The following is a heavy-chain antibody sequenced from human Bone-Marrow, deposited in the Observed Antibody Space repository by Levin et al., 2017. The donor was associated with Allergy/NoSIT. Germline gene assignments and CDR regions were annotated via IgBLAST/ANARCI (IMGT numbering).Heavy chain of an antibody. CDR2: IYHYGST. Sequence: TASETLSLTCVVSGGSIFTSDWWTWVRQSPGKGLEWIGEIYHYGSTTYNPSLNSRVTISVDKSKNQFSLKLTSVTAADTAVYYCARWSASRIDLWGQGILVTVSS. CDR1: GGSIFTSDW. V-gene: IGHV4-4*02. J-gene: IGHJ5*02. D-gene: IGHD1-14*01. CDR3: ARWSASRIDL.